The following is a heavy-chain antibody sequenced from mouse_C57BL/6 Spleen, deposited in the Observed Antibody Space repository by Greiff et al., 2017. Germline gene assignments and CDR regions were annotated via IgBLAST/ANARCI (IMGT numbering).Heavy chain of an antibody. Sequence: QVQLQQPGAELVMPGASVKLSCKASGFTFTSYWMHWVKQRPGQGLEWIGEIDPSDSYTNYNQKFKGKSTLTVDKSSSTAYMQLSSLTSEDSAVYYCARSTTVVVSYYFDYWGQGTTLTVSS. CDR2: IDPSDSYT. D-gene: IGHD1-1*01. CDR1: GFTFTSYW. CDR3: ARSTTVVVSYYFDY. J-gene: IGHJ2*01. V-gene: IGHV1-69*01.